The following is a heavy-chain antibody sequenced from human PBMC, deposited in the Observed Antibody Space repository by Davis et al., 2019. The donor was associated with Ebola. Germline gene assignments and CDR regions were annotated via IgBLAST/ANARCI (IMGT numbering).Heavy chain of an antibody. CDR1: GGSISSSGYY. CDR2: LYNSGST. Sequence: MPSETLSLTCTVSGGSISSSGYYWGWIRQPPGKGLEWIGSLYNSGSTYYNPPLQSRVTFSVDTSRNQFSLKLSSVTAADTAVYYCVRHWFDCSVGSCHLFDYWGLGTLVTVSS. J-gene: IGHJ4*02. D-gene: IGHD2-15*01. V-gene: IGHV4-39*01. CDR3: VRHWFDCSVGSCHLFDY.